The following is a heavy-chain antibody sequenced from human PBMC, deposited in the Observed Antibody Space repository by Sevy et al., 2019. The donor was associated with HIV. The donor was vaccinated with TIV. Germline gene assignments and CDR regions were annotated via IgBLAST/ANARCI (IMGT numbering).Heavy chain of an antibody. CDR1: GFTFSSYW. V-gene: IGHV3-7*01. J-gene: IGHJ5*02. CDR3: ARDRLYYYDSNGNWFDP. D-gene: IGHD3-22*01. Sequence: GGSLRLSCAASGFTFSSYWMSWVRQAPGKGLEWVANIKQDGSENYYVDSVKGRFTISRDNAKNSLYLQMNSLRAEDTAVYYCARDRLYYYDSNGNWFDPWCQGTLVTVSS. CDR2: IKQDGSEN.